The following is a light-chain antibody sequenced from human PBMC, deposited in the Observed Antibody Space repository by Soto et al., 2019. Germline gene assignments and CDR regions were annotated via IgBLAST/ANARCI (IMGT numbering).Light chain of an antibody. Sequence: SYGLTQPPSVSVSPGQTASITCSGDKLGDKYACWYQQKPGQSPVLVIYQDSKRPTGIPERFSGSNSGNTATLTISGTQAMDEADDYCQAWDSSTVVFGAGTKVTV. V-gene: IGLV3-1*01. CDR2: QDS. J-gene: IGLJ2*01. CDR3: QAWDSSTVV. CDR1: KLGDKY.